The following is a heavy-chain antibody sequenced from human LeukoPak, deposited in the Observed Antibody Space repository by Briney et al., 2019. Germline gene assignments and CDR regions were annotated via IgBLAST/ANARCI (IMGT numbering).Heavy chain of an antibody. V-gene: IGHV1-2*02. CDR2: INPNDGGT. Sequence: ASVKVSCKASGYTFTKNFLHWVRQAPGQGLEWMGWINPNDGGTLYAQKFQGRVTMTTDTSIATAYMEMSTLTSDDTAVYYCVRDDYGDLQYFENWGQGTLVTVSS. CDR3: VRDDYGDLQYFEN. CDR1: GYTFTKNF. J-gene: IGHJ4*02. D-gene: IGHD4-17*01.